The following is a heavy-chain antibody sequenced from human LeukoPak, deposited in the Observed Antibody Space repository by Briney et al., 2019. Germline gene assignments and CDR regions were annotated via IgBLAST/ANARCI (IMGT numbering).Heavy chain of an antibody. V-gene: IGHV1-69*13. Sequence: ASVKVSCKASGGTFSSYAISWVRQAPGQGLEWMGGIIPIFGTANYAQKFQGRVTITADESTSTAYMELSSLRSEDTAVYYCAILYSSRGGYYYYMDVWGKGTTVTVSS. D-gene: IGHD6-13*01. J-gene: IGHJ6*03. CDR3: AILYSSRGGYYYYMDV. CDR1: GGTFSSYA. CDR2: IIPIFGTA.